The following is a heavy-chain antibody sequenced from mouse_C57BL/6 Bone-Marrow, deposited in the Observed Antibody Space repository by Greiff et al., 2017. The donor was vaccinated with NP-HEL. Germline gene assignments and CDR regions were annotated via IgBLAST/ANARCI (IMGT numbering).Heavy chain of an antibody. CDR3: TRGHDGYYVGYFDY. CDR1: GFTFSSYA. Sequence: EVQVVESGEGLVKPGGSLKLSCAASGFTFSSYAMSWVRQTPEKRLEWVAYISSGGDYIYYADTVKGRFTISRDNARNTLYLQMSSLKSEDTAMYYCTRGHDGYYVGYFDYWGQGTTLTVSS. D-gene: IGHD2-3*01. V-gene: IGHV5-9-1*02. J-gene: IGHJ2*01. CDR2: ISSGGDYI.